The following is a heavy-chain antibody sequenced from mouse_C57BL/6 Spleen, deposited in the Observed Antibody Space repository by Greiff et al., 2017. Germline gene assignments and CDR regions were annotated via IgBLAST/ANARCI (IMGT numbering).Heavy chain of an antibody. CDR1: GYSITSGYY. CDR3: ARGGLTGRGDYAMDY. CDR2: ISYDGSN. D-gene: IGHD4-1*01. Sequence: EVKLVESGPGLVKPSQSLSLTCSVTGYSITSGYYWNWIRQFPGNKLEWMGYISYDGSNNYNPSLKNRISITRDTSKNQFFLKLNSVTTEDTATYYGARGGLTGRGDYAMDYWGQGTSVTVSS. V-gene: IGHV3-6*01. J-gene: IGHJ4*01.